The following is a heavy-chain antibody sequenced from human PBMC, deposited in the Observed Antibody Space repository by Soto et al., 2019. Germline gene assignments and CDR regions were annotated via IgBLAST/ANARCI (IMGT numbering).Heavy chain of an antibody. D-gene: IGHD2-15*01. V-gene: IGHV3-21*06. CDR2: ISSSSSYV. J-gene: IGHJ6*02. CDR1: GSTFRRST. CDR3: ATSALDV. Sequence: WGSLRLSCTASGSTFRRSTMTWVRQAPGKGLEWVASISSSSSYVYYADSLKGRFTISRDNAKNSLFLLMNSLTAEDTAVYYCATSALDVWGQGTTVTVSS.